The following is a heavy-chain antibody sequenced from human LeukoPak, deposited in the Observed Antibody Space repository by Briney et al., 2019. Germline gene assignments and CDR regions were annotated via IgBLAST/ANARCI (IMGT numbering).Heavy chain of an antibody. Sequence: SETLSLTCAVYGGSFSGYYWSWIRQPPGKGLEWIGEINHSGSTNYNPSLKSRVTISVDTSKNQFSLKLSSVTAADTAVYYCARSPLHYYDILTGYLSPYYYGMDVWGQGTTVTVSS. D-gene: IGHD3-9*01. J-gene: IGHJ6*02. CDR1: GGSFSGYY. CDR3: ARSPLHYYDILTGYLSPYYYGMDV. V-gene: IGHV4-34*01. CDR2: INHSGST.